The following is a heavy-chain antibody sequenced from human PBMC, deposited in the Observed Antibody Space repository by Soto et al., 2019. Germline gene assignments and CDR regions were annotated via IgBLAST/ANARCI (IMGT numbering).Heavy chain of an antibody. CDR3: ARRGSGSYYAY. CDR2: ISGSGGST. D-gene: IGHD1-26*01. CDR1: GFTFSSYA. Sequence: EVQLLESGGGLVQPGGSLRLSCAASGFTFSSYAMRWVRQAPGKGLEWVSAISGSGGSTYYADSVKGRLTISRDNSKNTLYLQMNSLRAEDTAVYYCARRGSGSYYAYWGQGTLVTVSS. V-gene: IGHV3-23*01. J-gene: IGHJ4*02.